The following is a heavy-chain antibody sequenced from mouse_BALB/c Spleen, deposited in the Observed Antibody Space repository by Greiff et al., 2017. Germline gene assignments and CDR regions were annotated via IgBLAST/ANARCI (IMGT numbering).Heavy chain of an antibody. D-gene: IGHD4-1*01. J-gene: IGHJ3*01. CDR3: ARGVTGTAWLAY. Sequence: QVQLKESGPGLVAPSQSLSITCTVSGFSLTSYVVHWVRQPPGKGLEWLGVIWAGGSTNYNSALMSRLSISKDNSKSQVFLKMNSLQTDDTAMYYCARGVTGTAWLAYWGQGTLVTVSA. CDR1: GFSLTSYV. CDR2: IWAGGST. V-gene: IGHV2-9*02.